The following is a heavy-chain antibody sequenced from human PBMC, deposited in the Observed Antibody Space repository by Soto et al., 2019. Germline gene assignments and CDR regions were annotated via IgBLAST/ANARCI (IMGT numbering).Heavy chain of an antibody. J-gene: IGHJ6*02. D-gene: IGHD4-17*01. CDR1: GFTFSSYG. V-gene: IGHV3-30*18. Sequence: LRLSCAASGFTFSSYGMHWVRQAPGKGLEWVAVISYDGSNKYYADSVKGRFTISRDNSKNTLHLQMNSLRAEDTAVYYCAKVNYGELAYGMDVWGQGTTVTVSS. CDR3: AKVNYGELAYGMDV. CDR2: ISYDGSNK.